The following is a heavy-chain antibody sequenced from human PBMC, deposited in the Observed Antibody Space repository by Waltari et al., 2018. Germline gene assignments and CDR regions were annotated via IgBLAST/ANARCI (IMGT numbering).Heavy chain of an antibody. D-gene: IGHD7-27*01. CDR3: ASRSTGDRDY. J-gene: IGHJ4*02. CDR2: IIPIFGTT. Sequence: QVQPEQSGAEVETPGCSVKVSCKASGGTFSRNVVSWVRQGRGQGLEWMGGIIPIFGTTNYAQKFQDRVTISADASTNTVYMELNGLRSEDTGVYFCASRSTGDRDYWGQGTLVTVSS. V-gene: IGHV1-69*01. CDR1: GGTFSRNV.